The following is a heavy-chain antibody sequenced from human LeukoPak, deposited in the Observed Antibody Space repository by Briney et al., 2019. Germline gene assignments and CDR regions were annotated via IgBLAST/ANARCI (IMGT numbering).Heavy chain of an antibody. CDR2: ISSSGSTI. Sequence: GGSLRLSCVVSGFTFSSYGMSWVRQAPGKGLEWVSYISSSGSTIYYADSVKGRFTISRDNAKNSLYLQMNSLRAEDTAVYYCARAGYYDPFDYWGQGTLVTVSS. CDR1: GFTFSSYG. V-gene: IGHV3-48*04. CDR3: ARAGYYDPFDY. J-gene: IGHJ4*02. D-gene: IGHD3-22*01.